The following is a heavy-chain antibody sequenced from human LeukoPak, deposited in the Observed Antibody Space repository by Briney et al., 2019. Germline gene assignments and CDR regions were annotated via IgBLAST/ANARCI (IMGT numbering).Heavy chain of an antibody. CDR2: VSGGGGTT. CDR1: GFAFSNYA. Sequence: LSGGSLRLSCAASGFAFSNYAMNWVRQAPGRGLEWVSTVSGGGGTTHYADSVKGRFIISRDNSKNTLYLQMNSLRVEDMAVYYCTRGHSSGWYYFDYWGHGTLVTVSS. V-gene: IGHV3-23*01. J-gene: IGHJ4*01. D-gene: IGHD6-19*01. CDR3: TRGHSSGWYYFDY.